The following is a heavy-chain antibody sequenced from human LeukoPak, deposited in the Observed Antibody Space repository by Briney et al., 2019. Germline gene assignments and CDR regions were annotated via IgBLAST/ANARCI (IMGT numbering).Heavy chain of an antibody. Sequence: ASVKVSCKASGYTFTSYGISCVRQAPGQGLEWMGWISAYNGNTNYAQKLQGRVTMTTDTSTSTAYMELRSLRSDDTAVYYCASTVRRVIGRRDYYYGMDVWGQGTTVTVSS. CDR2: ISAYNGNT. V-gene: IGHV1-18*01. CDR1: GYTFTSYG. D-gene: IGHD3-10*01. CDR3: ASTVRRVIGRRDYYYGMDV. J-gene: IGHJ6*02.